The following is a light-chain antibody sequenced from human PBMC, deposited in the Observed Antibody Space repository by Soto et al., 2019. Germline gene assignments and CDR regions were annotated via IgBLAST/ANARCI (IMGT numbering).Light chain of an antibody. CDR1: QGIIDY. Sequence: IQMTQSPSSLSASVGDRVTITCRARQGIIDYLAWYQQKPGKAPQLLIYAASTLQSGVPSRFSGSGSGTDFTLTISGLQPEDVATYYCQKYNSAPQTFGQGTKVEIK. CDR2: AAS. J-gene: IGKJ1*01. V-gene: IGKV1-27*01. CDR3: QKYNSAPQT.